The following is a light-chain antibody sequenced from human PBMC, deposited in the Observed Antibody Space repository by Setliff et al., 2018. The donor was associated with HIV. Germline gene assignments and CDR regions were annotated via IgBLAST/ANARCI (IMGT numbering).Light chain of an antibody. V-gene: IGLV3-25*03. CDR1: TLPKQY. Sequence: SSELTQPPSVSVSTGQTARITCSGDTLPKQYAYWYQQKPGQAPVLVIYKDSERPSGIPERFSGSSSGTTVTLTISGVQAEDEADYYCQSPDSSGPYVFGPGTNVTVL. CDR3: QSPDSSGPYV. CDR2: KDS. J-gene: IGLJ1*01.